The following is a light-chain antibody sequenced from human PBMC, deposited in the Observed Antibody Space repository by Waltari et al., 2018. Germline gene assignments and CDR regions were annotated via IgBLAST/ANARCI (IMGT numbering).Light chain of an antibody. Sequence: EIVLPQSPGTLSLSPGERATLSCRASQSVSSSYLAWYQQKPGQAPRLLIYGASSRATGIPDRFSGSGSGTDFTLTISRLEPEDFAVYYCQQYGSSRPMYTFGQGTKLEIK. CDR1: QSVSSSY. J-gene: IGKJ2*01. V-gene: IGKV3-20*01. CDR2: GAS. CDR3: QQYGSSRPMYT.